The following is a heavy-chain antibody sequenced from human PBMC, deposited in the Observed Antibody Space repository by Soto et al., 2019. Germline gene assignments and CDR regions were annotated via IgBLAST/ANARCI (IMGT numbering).Heavy chain of an antibody. Sequence: PGGSLRLSCAASGFTFSDYYMSWIRQAPGKGLEWVSYISSSSSYTNYADSVKGRFTISRDNAKNSLYLQMNSLRAEDTAVYYCARLKSSSSLSWFGRFDYWGQGTLVTVSS. CDR3: ARLKSSSSLSWFGRFDY. CDR2: ISSSSSYT. V-gene: IGHV3-11*06. J-gene: IGHJ4*02. CDR1: GFTFSDYY. D-gene: IGHD6-6*01.